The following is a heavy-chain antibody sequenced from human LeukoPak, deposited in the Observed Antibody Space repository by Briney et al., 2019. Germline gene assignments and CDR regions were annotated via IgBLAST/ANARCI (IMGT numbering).Heavy chain of an antibody. CDR1: GFKFTNYG. J-gene: IGHJ3*01. Sequence: GGSLRLSCAASGFKFTNYGIHWVRQGPGKGLEWVADIWYDETNKHYADSVKGRFIISRDNSKNTAFLQMNSLRVEDTAVYYCARDDHDFWSGYGFDVWGQGTRVTVSS. CDR2: IWYDETNK. D-gene: IGHD3-3*01. V-gene: IGHV3-33*01. CDR3: ARDDHDFWSGYGFDV.